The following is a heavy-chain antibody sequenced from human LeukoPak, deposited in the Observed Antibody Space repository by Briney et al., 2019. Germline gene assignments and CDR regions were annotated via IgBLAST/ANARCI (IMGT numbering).Heavy chain of an antibody. V-gene: IGHV3-23*01. CDR1: GFTFSGYV. CDR2: ISGSGGST. CDR3: VKNHERGRYDSFDV. D-gene: IGHD3-16*02. Sequence: GGSLRLSCAASGFTFSGYVMTWVRQPPGKGLQWVADISGSGGSTYYADSVKGRFSISRDNSKNTLYLQLDSLRAEDTAVYYCVKNHERGRYDSFDVWAQGSWVTVSS. J-gene: IGHJ3*01.